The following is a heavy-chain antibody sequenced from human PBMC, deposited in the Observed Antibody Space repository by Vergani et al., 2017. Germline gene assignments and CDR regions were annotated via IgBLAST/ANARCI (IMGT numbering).Heavy chain of an antibody. J-gene: IGHJ4*02. CDR2: IYYSGST. Sequence: QVQLQESGPGLVKPSETLSLTCTVSGGSISSYYWGWIRQPPGKGLEWIGSIYYSGSTYYNPSLKSRVTISVDTSKNQFSLKLSSVTAADTAVYYCARLGGITMMAFDYWGQGTLVTVSS. CDR3: ARLGGITMMAFDY. D-gene: IGHD3-22*01. V-gene: IGHV4-39*01. CDR1: GGSISSYY.